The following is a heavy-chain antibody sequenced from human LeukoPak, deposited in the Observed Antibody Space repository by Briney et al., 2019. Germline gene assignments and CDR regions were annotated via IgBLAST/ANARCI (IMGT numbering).Heavy chain of an antibody. D-gene: IGHD4-11*01. CDR2: IYTSGST. Sequence: SETLSLTCTVSGGSISSGSYYWSWIRQPAGKGLEWIGRIYTSGSTNYNPSLKSRVTISVDTSKNQFSLKLSSVTAADTAVYYCARLRTVAHLSWFDPWGQGTLFTVSS. CDR1: GGSISSGSYY. J-gene: IGHJ5*02. V-gene: IGHV4-61*02. CDR3: ARLRTVAHLSWFDP.